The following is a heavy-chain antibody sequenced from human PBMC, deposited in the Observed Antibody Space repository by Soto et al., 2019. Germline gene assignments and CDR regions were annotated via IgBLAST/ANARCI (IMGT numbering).Heavy chain of an antibody. D-gene: IGHD2-2*02. CDR2: INPSGGNT. J-gene: IGHJ6*02. V-gene: IGHV1-46*01. Sequence: QVQLVQSGAEVKKPGASVKVSCKASGYTFTSYYMHWVRQAPGQGLEWMGIINPSGGNTSYAQKFQGRVTMTRDTSTSTVYMELSSLRSEDTAVYYCARDQVVPAAIPAGGMDVWGQGTTVTVSS. CDR1: GYTFTSYY. CDR3: ARDQVVPAAIPAGGMDV.